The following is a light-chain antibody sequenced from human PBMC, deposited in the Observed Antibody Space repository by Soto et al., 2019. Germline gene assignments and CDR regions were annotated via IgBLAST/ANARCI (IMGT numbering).Light chain of an antibody. J-gene: IGLJ1*01. V-gene: IGLV2-14*03. CDR2: DVA. Sequence: QSVLTQPASMSGSPGQSITISCTGTSSDVGGYNYVSWYQQHPGKAPKLVISDVANRPSGVSNRFSGSKSGNTASLTISGLKAEDEAEYYCSSYTSSTTFVFGTGTKLTVL. CDR1: SSDVGGYNY. CDR3: SSYTSSTTFV.